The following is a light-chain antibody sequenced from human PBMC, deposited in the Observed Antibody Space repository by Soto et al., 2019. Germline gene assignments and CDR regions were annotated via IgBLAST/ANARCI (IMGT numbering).Light chain of an antibody. CDR2: WAS. J-gene: IGKJ2*01. Sequence: DIVMTQSPDSLAVSLGERATINCKSSQSVLYSSNNKNYLAWYQQKPGQPPKLLIYWASTRESGVPDRLSGSGSGTDFTLTISSLQAEDVAVYYCQHQGTFGQGTKLEIK. V-gene: IGKV4-1*01. CDR1: QSVLYSSNNKNY. CDR3: QHQGT.